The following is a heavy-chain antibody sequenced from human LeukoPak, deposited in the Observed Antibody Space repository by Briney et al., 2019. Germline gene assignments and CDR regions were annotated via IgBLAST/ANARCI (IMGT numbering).Heavy chain of an antibody. Sequence: SQTLSLTCTVSGGSISSGGYYWSWIRQHPGKGLEWIGYIYYSGSTYYNPSLKSRVTISVDTSKNQFSLKLSSVTAADTAVYYCAREASSSSSYYHYGMDVWGQGTTVTVSS. D-gene: IGHD6-6*01. V-gene: IGHV4-31*03. CDR3: AREASSSSSYYHYGMDV. CDR2: IYYSGST. J-gene: IGHJ6*02. CDR1: GGSISSGGYY.